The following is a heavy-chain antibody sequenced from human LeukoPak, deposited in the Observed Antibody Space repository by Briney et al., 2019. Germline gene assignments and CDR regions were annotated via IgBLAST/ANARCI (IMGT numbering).Heavy chain of an antibody. CDR1: GGSISSSGYY. D-gene: IGHD5/OR15-5a*01. CDR2: IYYSETT. J-gene: IGHJ6*03. Sequence: SETLSLTCTVSGGSISSSGYYWDWVRQPPGKGLEWNGSIYYSETTYYNPSLRSRATISVDTSKSQFSLNLRSVTAADTAVYYCARQVSDYYYYYIDVWGRGTAVTVS. CDR3: ARQVSDYYYYYIDV. V-gene: IGHV4-39*01.